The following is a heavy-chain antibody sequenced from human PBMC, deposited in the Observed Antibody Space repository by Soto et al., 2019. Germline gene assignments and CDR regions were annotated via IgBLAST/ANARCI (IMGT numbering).Heavy chain of an antibody. CDR1: DGSFIGYS. CDR3: ARSYYNILTGYYT. J-gene: IGHJ5*02. CDR2: IHYCGGT. V-gene: IGHV4-34*01. Sequence: SETLSLPCGVNDGSFIGYSWTWIRQPPGKGLEWIWEIHYCGGTTYNPSLKSRATISIDTSKSQISLTLTSVTAADAAGYYCARSYYNILTGYYTWGQGSQVTVSS. D-gene: IGHD3-9*01.